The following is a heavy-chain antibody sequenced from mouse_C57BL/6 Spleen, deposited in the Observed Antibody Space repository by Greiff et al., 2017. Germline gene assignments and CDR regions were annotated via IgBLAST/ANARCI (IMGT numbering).Heavy chain of an antibody. CDR1: GYTFTSYG. CDR2: IYIGNGYT. V-gene: IGHV1-58*01. D-gene: IGHD2-3*01. J-gene: IGHJ4*01. Sequence: VQLKESGAELVRPGSSVKMSCKTSGYTFTSYGINWVKQRPGQGLEWIGYIYIGNGYTEYNEKFKGKDTLTSDTSSSTAYMQLSSLTSEDSAIYFWARGGRRYDGYLYYAMDDWGQGTSVTVSS. CDR3: ARGGRRYDGYLYYAMDD.